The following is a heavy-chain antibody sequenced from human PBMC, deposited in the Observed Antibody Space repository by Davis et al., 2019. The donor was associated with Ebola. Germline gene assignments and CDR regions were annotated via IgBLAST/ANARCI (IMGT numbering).Heavy chain of an antibody. CDR3: ARGRVAVLVPAADNYHYYMDV. D-gene: IGHD2-2*01. J-gene: IGHJ6*03. CDR2: INHSGRT. Sequence: MPSETLSLTCTVYGGSFSGYYWSWIRQPPGKGLEWIGEINHSGRTNYKPSLKSRVTISADTSKNQFSLKLSSVTAADTAMYYCARGRVAVLVPAADNYHYYMDVWGKGTTATVSS. CDR1: GGSFSGYY. V-gene: IGHV4-34*01.